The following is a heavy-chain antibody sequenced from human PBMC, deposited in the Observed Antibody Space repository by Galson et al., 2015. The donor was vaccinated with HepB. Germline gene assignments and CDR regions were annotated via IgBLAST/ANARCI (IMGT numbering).Heavy chain of an antibody. Sequence: SLRLSCAGSGLSFSHYAMSWVRQAPGEGLEWIAAISGSGGWTYYADSAKDRFTISRDSSKSTLFLQVNSLGAEDTALYYCAKGSGETWYYFDTWGQGTLVTVSS. CDR1: GLSFSHYA. J-gene: IGHJ4*02. D-gene: IGHD2-15*01. V-gene: IGHV3-23*01. CDR2: ISGSGGWT. CDR3: AKGSGETWYYFDT.